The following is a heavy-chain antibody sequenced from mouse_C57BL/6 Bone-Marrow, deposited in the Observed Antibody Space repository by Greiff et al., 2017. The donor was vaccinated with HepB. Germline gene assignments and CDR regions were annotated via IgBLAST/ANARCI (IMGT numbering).Heavy chain of an antibody. CDR1: GYTFTSYW. J-gene: IGHJ4*01. CDR3: ARWLLRAMDY. Sequence: QVQLQQPGAELVMPGASVKLSCKASGYTFTSYWMHWVKQRPGQGLEWIGEIDPSDSHTNYNQKFKGKSTLTVDKSSSTAYMQLSSLTSEDSAVYYCARWLLRAMDYWGQGTSVTVSS. V-gene: IGHV1-69*01. D-gene: IGHD2-3*01. CDR2: IDPSDSHT.